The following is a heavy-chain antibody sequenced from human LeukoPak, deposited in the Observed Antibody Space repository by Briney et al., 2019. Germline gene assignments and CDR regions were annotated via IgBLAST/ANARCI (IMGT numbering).Heavy chain of an antibody. V-gene: IGHV3-30*02. CDR3: AVRNDADYYYYMDV. J-gene: IGHJ6*03. D-gene: IGHD1-1*01. Sequence: GGSLRLSCAASGFTFSSYGTHWVRQAPGKGLEWVAFIRYDGSNKYYADSVKGRFTISRDNSKNTLYLQMNSLRAEDTAVYYCAVRNDADYYYYMDVWGKGTTVTVSS. CDR2: IRYDGSNK. CDR1: GFTFSSYG.